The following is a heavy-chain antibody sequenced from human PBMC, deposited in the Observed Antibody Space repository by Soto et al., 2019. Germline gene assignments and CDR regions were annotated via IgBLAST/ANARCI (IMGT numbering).Heavy chain of an antibody. J-gene: IGHJ4*02. CDR1: GGTFSSYT. V-gene: IGHV1-69*02. Sequence: SVKGSCKASGGTFSSYTISWLRQAPGQGLEWMGRIIPILGIANYAQKFQGRVTITADKSTSTAYMELSSLRSEDTAVYYCARVPDSTGLGPFDYWGQGTLVTVSS. D-gene: IGHD3-22*01. CDR2: IIPILGIA. CDR3: ARVPDSTGLGPFDY.